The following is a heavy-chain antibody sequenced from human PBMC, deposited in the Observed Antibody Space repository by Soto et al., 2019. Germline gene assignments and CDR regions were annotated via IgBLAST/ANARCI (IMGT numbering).Heavy chain of an antibody. CDR3: ARGLGQQLWRPDVKTDC. D-gene: IGHD6-13*01. Sequence: GASVKVSCKASGYPFTSYDINWVRQATGQGLEWKGWMNPNSGNTGYAQKFQGRVTMTRNTSISTAYMELSSLRSEDTAVYYCARGLGQQLWRPDVKTDCWGQGTLVTVSS. CDR1: GYPFTSYD. J-gene: IGHJ4*02. CDR2: MNPNSGNT. V-gene: IGHV1-8*01.